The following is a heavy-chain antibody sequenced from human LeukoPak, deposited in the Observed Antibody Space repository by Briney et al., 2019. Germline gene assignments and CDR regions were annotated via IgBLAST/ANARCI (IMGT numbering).Heavy chain of an antibody. D-gene: IGHD1-14*01. CDR3: ARQTDDAFDI. CDR2: ISSSSSYI. V-gene: IGHV3-21*01. CDR1: GYTFSSYS. Sequence: GGSLRLPCAASGYTFSSYSMNWVRQAPGKGLEWVSSISSSSSYIYYADSVKGRFTISRDNAKNSLYLQMNSLGAEDTAVYYCARQTDDAFDIWGQGTMVTVSS. J-gene: IGHJ3*02.